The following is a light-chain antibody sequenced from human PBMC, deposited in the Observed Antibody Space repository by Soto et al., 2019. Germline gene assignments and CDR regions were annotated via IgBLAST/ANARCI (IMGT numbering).Light chain of an antibody. V-gene: IGKV1-27*01. CDR2: DAN. CDR3: QKYNSAPRT. Sequence: DIQMTQSPSSLSASVGDRVTITCRASQGISHYLAWYQQRPGQVPKLLIHDANILQSGVPSRFSGSGSGTDFTLTISSLQPEDVATSYCQKYNSAPRTFGQGTKVDIK. CDR1: QGISHY. J-gene: IGKJ1*01.